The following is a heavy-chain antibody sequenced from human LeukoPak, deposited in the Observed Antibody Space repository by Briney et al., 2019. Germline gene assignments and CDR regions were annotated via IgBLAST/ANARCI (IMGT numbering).Heavy chain of an antibody. V-gene: IGHV4-38-2*02. CDR1: SYSISSVYY. J-gene: IGHJ5*02. CDR2: IYHSGSP. D-gene: IGHD2-21*01. CDR3: ARGPRIVAALNWFDP. Sequence: SETLSLTCTVSSYSISSVYYWGWIRQPPGKGLEWIGSIYHSGSPYYNPSLKSQVTISVDTSKNQSSLKLSSVTAADTAVYYCARGPRIVAALNWFDPWGQGTLVTVSS.